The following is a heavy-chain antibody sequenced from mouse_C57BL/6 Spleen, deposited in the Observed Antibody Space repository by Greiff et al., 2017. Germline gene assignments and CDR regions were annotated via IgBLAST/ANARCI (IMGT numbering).Heavy chain of an antibody. Sequence: QVQLQQPGAELVKPGASVKLSCKASGYTFTSYWMHWVKQRPGQGLEWIGKIPPNSGSTNYNEKFKSKATLTVEKSSSTAYMQLSSLTSEDSAVYYCARLSGSSLYYFDYWGQGTTLTVSS. V-gene: IGHV1-64*01. D-gene: IGHD1-1*01. J-gene: IGHJ2*01. CDR3: ARLSGSSLYYFDY. CDR2: IPPNSGST. CDR1: GYTFTSYW.